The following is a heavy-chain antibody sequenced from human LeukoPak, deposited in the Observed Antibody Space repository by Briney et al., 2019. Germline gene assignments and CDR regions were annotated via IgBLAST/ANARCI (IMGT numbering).Heavy chain of an antibody. CDR1: GYTFTSYD. J-gene: IGHJ4*02. V-gene: IGHV1-8*01. CDR3: ARARRGGDYDSYFDY. Sequence: ASVKVSCKASGYTFTSYDINWVRQATGQGLEWMGWMNPNSGNTGYAQKFQGRVTMTRNTSISTAYMDLGSLRSDDTAVYYCARARRGGDYDSYFDYWGQGTLVTVSS. CDR2: MNPNSGNT. D-gene: IGHD4-17*01.